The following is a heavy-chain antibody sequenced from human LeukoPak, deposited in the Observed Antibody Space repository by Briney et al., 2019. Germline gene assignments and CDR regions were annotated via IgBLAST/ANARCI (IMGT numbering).Heavy chain of an antibody. Sequence: PGGSLRLSCAASGFTFRNYAMSWVRQAPRNALHWVSRVDGGGSTSYADSVRGRFSISRDSSKSTLYLQMGSLRGEDTAVYYCARDDAPDGGFLDYWGQGTLVTVSS. J-gene: IGHJ4*02. CDR3: ARDDAPDGGFLDY. CDR2: VDGGGST. CDR1: GFTFRNYA. V-gene: IGHV3-23*01. D-gene: IGHD2/OR15-2a*01.